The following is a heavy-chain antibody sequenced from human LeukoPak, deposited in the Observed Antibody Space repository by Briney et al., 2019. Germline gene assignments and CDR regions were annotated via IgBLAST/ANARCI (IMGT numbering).Heavy chain of an antibody. CDR1: GFTFSSYG. CDR2: ISYDGSNK. V-gene: IGHV3-30*18. CDR3: AKYRLSFIMVRGSIDY. D-gene: IGHD3-10*01. Sequence: QSGGSLRLSCAASGFTFSSYGLHWVRQAPGKGLEWVAVISYDGSNKYYADSVKGRFTISRDNSKNTLYLQMNSLRAEDTAVYYCAKYRLSFIMVRGSIDYWGQGTLVTVSS. J-gene: IGHJ4*02.